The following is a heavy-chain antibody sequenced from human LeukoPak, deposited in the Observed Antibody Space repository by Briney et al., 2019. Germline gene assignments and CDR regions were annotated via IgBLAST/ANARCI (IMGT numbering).Heavy chain of an antibody. CDR3: ARGLGYYGRSGQNGFLDY. V-gene: IGHV1-69*13. D-gene: IGHD3-22*01. CDR1: GGTFSSYA. Sequence: ASVKVSCKASGGTFSSYAISWVRQAPGQGLEWMGWIIPNFGTANYAQKFQGRVTITADESTSTAYMELSSLRSEETAVYYCARGLGYYGRSGQNGFLDYWGQGTLVTVSS. J-gene: IGHJ4*02. CDR2: IIPNFGTA.